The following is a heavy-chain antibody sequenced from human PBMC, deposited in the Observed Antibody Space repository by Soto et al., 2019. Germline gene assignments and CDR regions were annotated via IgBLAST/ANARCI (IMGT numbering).Heavy chain of an antibody. J-gene: IGHJ4*02. V-gene: IGHV3-23*01. CDR3: ANGRGQNGNVDY. CDR2: ISGSGGTA. Sequence: EVQLLESGGGSVQPGGSLRLSCAASGFTFSSYAMHGARRPPATGLEWVSSISGSGGTAYYADSVKGRFSISRDSLVNTLYLQMNRLRAEDTAVYYCANGRGQNGNVDYWGQGTLVTVSP. CDR1: GFTFSSYA. D-gene: IGHD1-1*01.